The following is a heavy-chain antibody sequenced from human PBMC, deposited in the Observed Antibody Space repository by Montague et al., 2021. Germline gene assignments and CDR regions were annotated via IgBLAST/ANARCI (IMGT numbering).Heavy chain of an antibody. Sequence: SETLSLTCTVSGGSISSSSYYWGWIRQPPGKGLEWIGSIYYSGSTYYNPSLKSRLTISVDTSENHVSLRLSSVTAADTAVYYCTRGEVAVTGIDYWGQGALVTVSS. D-gene: IGHD6-19*01. CDR1: GGSISSSSYY. V-gene: IGHV4-39*02. J-gene: IGHJ4*02. CDR3: TRGEVAVTGIDY. CDR2: IYYSGST.